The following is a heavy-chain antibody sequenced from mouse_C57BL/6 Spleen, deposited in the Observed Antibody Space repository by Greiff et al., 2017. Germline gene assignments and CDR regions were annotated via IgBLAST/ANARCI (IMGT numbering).Heavy chain of an antibody. CDR3: ARDNWGFWYFDV. Sequence: EVKLQESEGGLVQPGSSMKLSCTASGFTFSDYYMAWVRQVPEMGLEWVANINYDGSSTYYLDSLKSRFIISRDNAKNILYLQMSSLKSEDTATYYCARDNWGFWYFDVWGTGTTVTVSS. V-gene: IGHV5-16*01. J-gene: IGHJ1*03. CDR1: GFTFSDYY. CDR2: INYDGSST. D-gene: IGHD4-1*01.